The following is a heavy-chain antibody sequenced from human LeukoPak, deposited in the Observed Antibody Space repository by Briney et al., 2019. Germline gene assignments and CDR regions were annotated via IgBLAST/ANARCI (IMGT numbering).Heavy chain of an antibody. CDR1: GYTLTELS. D-gene: IGHD4-17*01. CDR3: ARGEDYGFDP. J-gene: IGHJ5*02. CDR2: FDPEDGET. Sequence: ASVKVSCKVSGYTLTELSMHWVRQAPGKGLEWMGGFDPEDGETIYAQKFQGRVTMTRDTSISTAYMELSRLRSDDTAVYYCARGEDYGFDPWGQGTLVTVSS. V-gene: IGHV1-24*01.